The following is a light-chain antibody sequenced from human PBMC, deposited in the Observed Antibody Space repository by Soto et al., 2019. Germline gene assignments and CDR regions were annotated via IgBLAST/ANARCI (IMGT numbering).Light chain of an antibody. CDR3: SSYAGRNIVL. Sequence: QYALTQPPSASGSPGQSVTIACTGTSSDVGGYKYVSWYQQHPGKAPKLMIYEVNKRPSGVPDRFSGSKSGHTASLTVSGLQADDEADYFCSSYAGRNIVLFGGGTKLTVL. V-gene: IGLV2-8*01. CDR1: SSDVGGYKY. J-gene: IGLJ2*01. CDR2: EVN.